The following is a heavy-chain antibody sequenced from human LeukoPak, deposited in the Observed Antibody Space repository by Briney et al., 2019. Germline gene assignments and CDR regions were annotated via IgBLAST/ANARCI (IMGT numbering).Heavy chain of an antibody. D-gene: IGHD2-15*01. V-gene: IGHV4-4*07. J-gene: IGHJ5*02. Sequence: SETLSLTCTVSGGSISSYYWSWIRQPAGKGLEWLGHIYTSGSTNYNPCLKSRVTMSVDTSKNQFSLKLSSVTAADTAVYYCARDYCSGGSCYTWEVGWFGPWGQGTLVTVSS. CDR3: ARDYCSGGSCYTWEVGWFGP. CDR2: IYTSGST. CDR1: GGSISSYY.